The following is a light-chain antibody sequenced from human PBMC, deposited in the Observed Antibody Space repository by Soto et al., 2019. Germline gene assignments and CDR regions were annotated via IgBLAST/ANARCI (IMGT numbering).Light chain of an antibody. J-gene: IGKJ1*01. CDR3: IQALQSPWT. Sequence: DIVMTQSPLSLPVTPGEPASISCRSSQSLLHSDGYIYLDWYLQRPGQSPQLLICLGSNRASGVPDRFSGSGSGTQFTLTISRVEAEDFGVYYCIQALQSPWTFGQGTRVEVK. CDR1: QSLLHSDGYIY. CDR2: LGS. V-gene: IGKV2-28*01.